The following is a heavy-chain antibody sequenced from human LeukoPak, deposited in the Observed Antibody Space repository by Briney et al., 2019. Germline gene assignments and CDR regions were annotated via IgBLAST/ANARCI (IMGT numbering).Heavy chain of an antibody. D-gene: IGHD3-22*01. CDR3: ARGLYYDSSGYYYERPYYYYYMDV. CDR2: XYXXGXT. V-gene: IGHV4-59*09. Sequence: GYXYXXGXTXYNPSLKSRVTISVDTSKNQFSLKLSSVTAADTAVYYCARGLYYDSSGYYYERPYYYYYMDVWGKGTTVTVSS. J-gene: IGHJ6*03.